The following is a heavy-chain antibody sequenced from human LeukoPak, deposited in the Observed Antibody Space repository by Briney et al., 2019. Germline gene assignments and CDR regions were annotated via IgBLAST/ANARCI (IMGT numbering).Heavy chain of an antibody. J-gene: IGHJ4*02. CDR1: GFTFSDYY. CDR3: ARVRGEVPAANFDY. V-gene: IGHV3-11*01. CDR2: ISSSGSTI. Sequence: PGGSLRLSCAASGFTFSDYYMSWIRQAPGKGLEWVSYISSSGSTIYYADSVKARFTISRDNAKNSLYLQMNSLRAEDTAVYYCARVRGEVPAANFDYWGQGTLVTVSS. D-gene: IGHD2-2*01.